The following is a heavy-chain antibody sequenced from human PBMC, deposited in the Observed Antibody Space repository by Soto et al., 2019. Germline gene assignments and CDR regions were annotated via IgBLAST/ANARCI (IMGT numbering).Heavy chain of an antibody. V-gene: IGHV3-66*01. J-gene: IGHJ3*02. CDR1: GFIVSDTY. CDR3: AGEPRYCRGGSCSITGYAFDI. CDR2: IINRGDT. Sequence: EVQLVESGGGLVQPGGSLRLSCTASGFIVSDTYMNWVRQAPGKGLEWVSVIINRGDTHYADSVRGRFSLSRDIADNTLHLQMNNLRVEDTAGYYCAGEPRYCRGGSCSITGYAFDIWGQGTMVTVSS. D-gene: IGHD2-15*01.